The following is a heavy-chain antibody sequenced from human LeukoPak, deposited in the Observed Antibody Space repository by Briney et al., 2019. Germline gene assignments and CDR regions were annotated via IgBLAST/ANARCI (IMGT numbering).Heavy chain of an antibody. CDR2: FYSTESP. Sequence: SETLSLTCTVSGGSIRSYYGTWIGQPAGKGLEGIGRFYSTESPNYNPSLKRRVTISVDTSKHQFSLKLSSVTAAHTAVYYCARDQYSVRLDYWGQGTLVTVSS. D-gene: IGHD5/OR15-5a*01. CDR1: GGSIRSYY. CDR3: ARDQYSVRLDY. V-gene: IGHV4-4*07. J-gene: IGHJ4*02.